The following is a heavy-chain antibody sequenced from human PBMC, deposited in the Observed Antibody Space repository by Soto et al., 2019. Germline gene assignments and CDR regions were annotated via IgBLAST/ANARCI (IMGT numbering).Heavy chain of an antibody. CDR2: ISSSSSYI. CDR3: ARDLGLIWSGTPYYMDV. V-gene: IGHV3-21*01. D-gene: IGHD3-3*01. CDR1: GFTFSSYS. J-gene: IGHJ6*03. Sequence: PGGSLRLSCAASGFTFSSYSMNWVRQAPGKGLEWVSSISSSSSYIYYADSVKGRFTISRDNAKNSLYLQMNSLRAEDTAVYYCARDLGLIWSGTPYYMDVWGKGTTVTVS.